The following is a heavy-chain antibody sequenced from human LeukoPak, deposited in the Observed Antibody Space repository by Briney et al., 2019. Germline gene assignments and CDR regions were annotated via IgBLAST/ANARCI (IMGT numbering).Heavy chain of an antibody. Sequence: GGSLRLSCAASGFTFDDYTMHWVRQAPGKGLEWVSLISWDGDSTYYADSVKGRFTISRDNSKNSLYLQMNSLRTEDTALYYCAKDIGVGSCNGCLYDYWGQGTLVTVSS. CDR2: ISWDGDST. J-gene: IGHJ4*02. V-gene: IGHV3-43*01. D-gene: IGHD2-15*01. CDR3: AKDIGVGSCNGCLYDY. CDR1: GFTFDDYT.